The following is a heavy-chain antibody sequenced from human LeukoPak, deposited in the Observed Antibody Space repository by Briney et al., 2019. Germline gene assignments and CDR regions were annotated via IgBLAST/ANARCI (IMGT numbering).Heavy chain of an antibody. CDR3: ARRRGSGSYSWGNWFDP. CDR2: IYYSGST. D-gene: IGHD3-10*01. CDR1: GGSISSYY. V-gene: IGHV4-59*08. J-gene: IGHJ5*02. Sequence: SETLSLTCTVSGGSISSYYWSWIRQPPGKGLEWIGYIYYSGSTNYNPSLKSRVTISVDTSKNQFSLKLSSVTAADTAVYYCARRRGSGSYSWGNWFDPWGQGTLVTVSS.